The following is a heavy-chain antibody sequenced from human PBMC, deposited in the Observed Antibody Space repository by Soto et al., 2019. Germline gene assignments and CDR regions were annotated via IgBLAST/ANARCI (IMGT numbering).Heavy chain of an antibody. Sequence: LSLTCAVSGGSISSGGYSWSWIRQPPGRGLEWIGYIYHSGSTNYNPSLKSRVTISVDTSKNQFSLTVSSVTAADTAVYYCARASTTGWYSDFWGRGSLVTVSS. CDR1: GGSISSGGYS. V-gene: IGHV4-30-2*01. CDR2: IYHSGST. J-gene: IGHJ4*02. CDR3: ARASTTGWYSDF. D-gene: IGHD6-19*01.